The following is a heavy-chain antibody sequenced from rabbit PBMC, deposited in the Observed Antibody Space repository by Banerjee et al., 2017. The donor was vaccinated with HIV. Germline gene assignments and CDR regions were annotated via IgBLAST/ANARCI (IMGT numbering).Heavy chain of an antibody. J-gene: IGHJ6*01. CDR2: IYTIISGST. CDR1: GFSFSSSYY. CDR3: ARDPAGYNGYYYVPYGMDL. V-gene: IGHV1S40*01. D-gene: IGHD1-1*01. Sequence: QSLEESGGGLVQPEGSLTLTCTASGFSFSSSYYMCWVRQAPGKGLEWIACIYTIISGSTYYASWAKGRFTNSKTSSTTVTLQMTSLTAADTAPYFCARDPAGYNGYYYVPYGMDLWGPGTLVTVS.